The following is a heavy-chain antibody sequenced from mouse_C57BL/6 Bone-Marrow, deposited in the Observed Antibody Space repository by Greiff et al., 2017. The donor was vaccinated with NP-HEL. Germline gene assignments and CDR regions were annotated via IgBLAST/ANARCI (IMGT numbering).Heavy chain of an antibody. CDR3: AIDTTVVADAMDY. J-gene: IGHJ4*01. CDR2: IHPSDSDT. D-gene: IGHD1-1*01. Sequence: VQLQQPGADLVKPGASVKVSCKASGYTFTSYWMHWVKQRPGQGLEWIGRIHPSDSDTNYNQTFKGKATLTVDKSSRTAYMQVSSRTSEDSAVYYCAIDTTVVADAMDYWGQGTSVTVSS. CDR1: GYTFTSYW. V-gene: IGHV1-74*01.